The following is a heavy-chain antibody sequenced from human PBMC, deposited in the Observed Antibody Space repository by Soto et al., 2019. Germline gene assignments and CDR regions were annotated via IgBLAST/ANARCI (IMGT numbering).Heavy chain of an antibody. V-gene: IGHV4-61*08. Sequence: ASETLSLTCTVSDGSSSSGDDYWSWNRQPPGKCLEWIGYIYYSGSTNYNPSLKSRVTISVDTSKNQFSLKLSSVTAADTAVYYCARDRVVATQNYYYYGMDVWGQGTTVPVSS. CDR1: DGSSSSGDDY. CDR3: ARDRVVATQNYYYYGMDV. CDR2: IYYSGST. J-gene: IGHJ6*02. D-gene: IGHD5-12*01.